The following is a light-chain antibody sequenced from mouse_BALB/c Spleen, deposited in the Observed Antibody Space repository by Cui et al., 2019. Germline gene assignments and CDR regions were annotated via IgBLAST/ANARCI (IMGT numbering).Light chain of an antibody. V-gene: IGKV19-93*01. CDR2: YTS. CDR1: QDINKC. Sequence: DIQMTQSPSSLSASLGGKVTITCKASQDINKCIAWYQHKPGKGPRLLIHYTSTLRPGIPSRFSGSGSGRDYSFSISNLEPEDIATYYCLQYDNLYTFGGGTKLEIK. CDR3: LQYDNLYT. J-gene: IGKJ2*01.